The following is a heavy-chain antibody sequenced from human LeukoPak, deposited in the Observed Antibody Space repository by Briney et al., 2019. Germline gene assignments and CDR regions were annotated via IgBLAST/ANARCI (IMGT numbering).Heavy chain of an antibody. CDR1: GFTFSSYE. V-gene: IGHV3-48*03. CDR3: ARDLTTRVRGAGGY. D-gene: IGHD3-10*01. CDR2: ISSSGSTI. Sequence: PGGSLRLSCAASGFTFSSYEMNWVRQAPGKGLEWVSYISSSGSTIYYADSVKGRFTISRDNAKNSLYLQMNSLRAEDTAVYYCARDLTTRVRGAGGYWGQGTLVTVSS. J-gene: IGHJ4*02.